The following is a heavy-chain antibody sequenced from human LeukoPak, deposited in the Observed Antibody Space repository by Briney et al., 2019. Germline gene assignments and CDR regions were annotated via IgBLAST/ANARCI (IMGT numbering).Heavy chain of an antibody. Sequence: SETLSLTCAVYGGSFSGYYWSWIRQPPGKGLEWIGEINHSGSTNYNPSLKSRVTISVDTSKNQFSLKLSSVTAADTAVYYCARGPKYYYGSGSYRTDYFDYWGQGTLATVSS. D-gene: IGHD3-10*01. J-gene: IGHJ4*02. CDR3: ARGPKYYYGSGSYRTDYFDY. CDR2: INHSGST. CDR1: GGSFSGYY. V-gene: IGHV4-34*01.